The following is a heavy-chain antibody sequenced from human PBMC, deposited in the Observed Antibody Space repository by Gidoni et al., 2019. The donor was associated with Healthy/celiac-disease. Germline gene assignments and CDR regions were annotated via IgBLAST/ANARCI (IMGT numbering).Heavy chain of an antibody. D-gene: IGHD3-3*01. Sequence: DVQLVESGGGLVQPGRSLRLSCAASGFTFDDYAMHWVRQAPGKGLEWVSGISWNSGSIGYADSVKGRFTISRDNAKNSLYLQMNSLRAEDTALYYCAKDLRPASFGVVMDAFDIWGQGTMVTVSS. J-gene: IGHJ3*02. V-gene: IGHV3-9*01. CDR1: GFTFDDYA. CDR2: ISWNSGSI. CDR3: AKDLRPASFGVVMDAFDI.